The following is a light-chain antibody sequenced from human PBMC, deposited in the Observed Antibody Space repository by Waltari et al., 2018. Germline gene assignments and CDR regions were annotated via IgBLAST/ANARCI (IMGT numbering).Light chain of an antibody. CDR1: SSDVGGYNY. CDR2: DVL. J-gene: IGLJ2*01. V-gene: IGLV2-11*01. Sequence: QSALTQPRSVSGSPGQSVTISCTGTSSDVGGYNYVSWYQHHPGKAPKLLIFDVLKRPSGVPARFSGSKSGNTASLTIAGLQAEDEADYYGCSYAGSYTVVFGGGTRLTVL. CDR3: CSYAGSYTVV.